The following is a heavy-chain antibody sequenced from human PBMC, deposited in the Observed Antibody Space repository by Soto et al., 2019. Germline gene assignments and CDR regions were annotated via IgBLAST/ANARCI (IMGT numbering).Heavy chain of an antibody. CDR2: LSGSGGTT. CDR3: AKQRAGYGSGSDTYYFDF. Sequence: EVQLLESGGGLVQPGGSLRLSCSTSGFTFSTYAMNWVRQAPGKGLEWVSALSGSGGTTYYADSVRGRFTISRDNSKNTLFLQMNSQRAEDTDLYYCAKQRAGYGSGSDTYYFDFWGQGTPVTVSS. CDR1: GFTFSTYA. J-gene: IGHJ4*02. V-gene: IGHV3-23*01. D-gene: IGHD3-10*01.